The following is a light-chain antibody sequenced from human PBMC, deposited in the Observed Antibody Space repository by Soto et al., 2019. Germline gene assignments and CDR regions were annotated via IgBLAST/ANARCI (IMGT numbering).Light chain of an antibody. J-gene: IGKJ2*01. Sequence: EIVLTQSPATLSLSPGERATLSCRASQSVSSYLAWYQQKPGQAPRLLIYDASNRATGIPARFSGSGSGTDVSLTIISLEPQDFAVYYWHQRSNWPPYTFGHGTKLEIK. CDR1: QSVSSY. CDR3: HQRSNWPPYT. CDR2: DAS. V-gene: IGKV3-11*01.